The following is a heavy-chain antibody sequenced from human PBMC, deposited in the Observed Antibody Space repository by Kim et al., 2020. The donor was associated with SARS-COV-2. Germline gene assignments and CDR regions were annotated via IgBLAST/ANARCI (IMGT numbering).Heavy chain of an antibody. CDR3: AKESMVRGVVYFDY. CDR1: GFTFSTYG. J-gene: IGHJ4*02. V-gene: IGHV3-30*18. CDR2: ISYDGSNK. Sequence: GGSLRLSCAASGFTFSTYGMHWVRQAPGKGLEWVAVISYDGSNKYYADSVKGRFTISRDNSKNTLYLQMNSLRAEDTAVYYCAKESMVRGVVYFDYWGQG. D-gene: IGHD3-10*01.